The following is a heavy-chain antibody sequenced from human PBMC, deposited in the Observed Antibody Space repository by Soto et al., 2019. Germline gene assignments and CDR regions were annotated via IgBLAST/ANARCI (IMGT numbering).Heavy chain of an antibody. CDR3: ARDQGNTMVRGGDYYYGMDV. J-gene: IGHJ6*02. CDR2: TYYRSKWYN. Sequence: SQTLSLTCALSGDSVSSNSAAWNWIRQSPSRGLEWLGRTYYRSKWYNDYAVSVKSRITINPDTSKNQFSLQLNSVTPEDTAVYYCARDQGNTMVRGGDYYYGMDVWGQGTTVTVSS. CDR1: GDSVSSNSAA. D-gene: IGHD3-10*01. V-gene: IGHV6-1*01.